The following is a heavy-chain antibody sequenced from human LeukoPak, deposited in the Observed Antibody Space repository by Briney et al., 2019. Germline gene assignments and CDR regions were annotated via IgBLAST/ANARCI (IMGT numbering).Heavy chain of an antibody. CDR3: ARDYYDSSGYTLRAN. CDR1: GFTFSNYW. CDR2: IKQDGSDK. Sequence: PGGSLRLSCAASGFTFSNYWMSWVRQAPGKGLEWVANIKQDGSDKYYLDSVKGRSTISRDNAKNSLYLQMNSLRAEDTAVYYCARDYYDSSGYTLRANWGQGTLVTVSS. D-gene: IGHD3-22*01. J-gene: IGHJ4*02. V-gene: IGHV3-7*01.